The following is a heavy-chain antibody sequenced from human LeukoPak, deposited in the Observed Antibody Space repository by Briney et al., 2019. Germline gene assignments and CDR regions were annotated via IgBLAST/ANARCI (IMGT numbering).Heavy chain of an antibody. D-gene: IGHD6-13*01. Sequence: GSLRLSCAASGFNFSIYWMSWVRQAPGRGLEWVANIKQDGREKYYVDSVKGRFTISRDNAKNSLYLQMNSLRAEDTAVYYCARDSYSSIADYWGQGTLVIVSS. CDR3: ARDSYSSIADY. CDR2: IKQDGREK. J-gene: IGHJ4*02. CDR1: GFNFSIYW. V-gene: IGHV3-7*01.